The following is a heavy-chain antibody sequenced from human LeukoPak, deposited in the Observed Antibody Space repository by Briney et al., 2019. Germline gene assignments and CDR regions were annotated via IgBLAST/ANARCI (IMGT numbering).Heavy chain of an antibody. CDR3: ARSPDGYRYTYFDC. CDR2: IYYSGSF. D-gene: IGHD5-18*01. Sequence: SETLSLTCTVSGGSISSYYWSWIRQPPGKGLEWIGYIYYSGSFNYNPSLKSRVTISAETSKKQFSMKLSSVTAADTAVYYCARSPDGYRYTYFDCWGQGTLVTVSS. J-gene: IGHJ4*02. CDR1: GGSISSYY. V-gene: IGHV4-59*01.